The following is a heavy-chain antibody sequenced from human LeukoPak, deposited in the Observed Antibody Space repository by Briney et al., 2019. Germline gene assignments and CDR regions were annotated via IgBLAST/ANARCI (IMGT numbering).Heavy chain of an antibody. CDR3: ARDAYSSSWFDY. J-gene: IGHJ4*02. CDR1: GYTFTSYG. V-gene: IGHV1-18*01. D-gene: IGHD6-13*01. Sequence: ASVKVSCKTSGYTFTSYGITWVRQAPGQGLEWMGWISTYNGNTNYAQKLQGRVTMTTDTSTSTDYMELSSLRSEDTAVYYCARDAYSSSWFDYWGQGTLVTVSS. CDR2: ISTYNGNT.